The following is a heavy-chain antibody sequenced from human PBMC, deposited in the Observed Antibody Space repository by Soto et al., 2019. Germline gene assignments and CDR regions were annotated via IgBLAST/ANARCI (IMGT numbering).Heavy chain of an antibody. CDR1: GYTFTGYH. D-gene: IGHD1-26*01. CDR3: ARDQYSGSFLY. CDR2: IIPSSGST. V-gene: IGHV1-2*02. J-gene: IGHJ4*02. Sequence: QVHLEQSGAEVKKAGASVKVSCKASGYTFTGYHMHWVRQAPGQGVEWMGWIIPSSGSTNYAQKFQGSVTMTRDTPITTAYMELSRLTSDDTAVYYCARDQYSGSFLYWGQGTLVTVSS.